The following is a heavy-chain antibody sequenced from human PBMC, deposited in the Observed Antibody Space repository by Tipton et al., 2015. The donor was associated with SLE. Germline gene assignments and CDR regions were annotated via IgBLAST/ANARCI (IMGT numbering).Heavy chain of an antibody. CDR2: IYYSGST. V-gene: IGHV4-39*07. D-gene: IGHD4-17*01. CDR1: GGSISSSSYY. CDR3: ARARLGYGDYERWYFDL. Sequence: LRLSCTVSGGSISSSSYYWGWIRQPPGKGLEWIGSIYYSGSTYYNPSLKSRVTISVDTSKNQFSLKLSSVTAADTAVYYCARARLGYGDYERWYFDLWGRGTLVTVSS. J-gene: IGHJ2*01.